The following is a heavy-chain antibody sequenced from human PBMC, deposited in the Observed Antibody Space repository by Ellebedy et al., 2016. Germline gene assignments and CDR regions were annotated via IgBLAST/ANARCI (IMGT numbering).Heavy chain of an antibody. CDR3: VKELDFSGASFDS. J-gene: IGHJ4*02. V-gene: IGHV3-43D*03. D-gene: IGHD2-15*01. Sequence: GGSLRLSCAASGFTFEHYAMHWVRQAPGKGLEWVSLISWDGHSTFYAGSVNGRFTISRDNRKNSLYLQMNSLTTEDTGMYYCVKELDFSGASFDSWGQGTLVTVSS. CDR1: GFTFEHYA. CDR2: ISWDGHST.